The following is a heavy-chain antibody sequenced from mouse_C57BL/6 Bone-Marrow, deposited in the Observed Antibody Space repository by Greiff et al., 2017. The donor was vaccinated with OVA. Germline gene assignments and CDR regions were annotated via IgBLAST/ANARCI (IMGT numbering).Heavy chain of an antibody. D-gene: IGHD1-1*01. J-gene: IGHJ4*01. V-gene: IGHV14-3*01. CDR3: ASHYYGSREAMDY. CDR2: IDPANGNT. Sequence: EVQLQQSGAELVKPGASVKLSCKASGYTFTSYWMHWVKQRPEQGLEWIGRIDPANGNTKYAPKFQGKATITADTSSNTAYLQLSSLTSEDTAIYYCASHYYGSREAMDYWGQGTSVTVSS. CDR1: GYTFTSYW.